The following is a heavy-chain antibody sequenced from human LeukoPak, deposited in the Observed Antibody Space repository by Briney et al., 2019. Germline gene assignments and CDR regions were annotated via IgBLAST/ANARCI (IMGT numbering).Heavy chain of an antibody. CDR1: GGSISSNNYY. CDR3: ASSPSGYWWNFDC. D-gene: IGHD3-22*01. CDR2: IYYSGST. J-gene: IGHJ4*02. V-gene: IGHV4-39*01. Sequence: PSETLSLTCTVSGGSISSNNYYWGWIRQPPGEGLEWIGSIYYSGSTYNNPSLKSRVTISVDTTKNQFSLKLTSVTAADTAVYYCASSPSGYWWNFDCWGQGTLVTVSS.